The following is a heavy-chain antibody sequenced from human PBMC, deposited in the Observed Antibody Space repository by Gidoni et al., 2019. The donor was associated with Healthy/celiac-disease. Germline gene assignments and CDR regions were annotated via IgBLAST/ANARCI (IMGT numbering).Heavy chain of an antibody. CDR2: INPSGGST. V-gene: IGHV1-46*03. J-gene: IGHJ4*02. CDR3: ARSVLGVVPAADY. CDR1: GYNFTSYY. D-gene: IGHD2-2*01. Sequence: QVQLVQSGAELQKPGASVKVSCTASGYNFTSYYMHWVRQAPGQGLEWMGIINPSGGSTSYAQKFQGRVTMTRDTSTSTVYMELSSLRSEDTAVYYCARSVLGVVPAADYWGQGTLVTVSS.